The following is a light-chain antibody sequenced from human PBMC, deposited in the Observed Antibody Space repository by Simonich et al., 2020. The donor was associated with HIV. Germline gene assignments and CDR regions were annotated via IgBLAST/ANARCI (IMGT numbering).Light chain of an antibody. CDR3: QQYNNWPSPFT. CDR1: QSISSN. J-gene: IGKJ3*01. CDR2: GAS. V-gene: IGKV3-15*01. Sequence: EIVITQSPATLSVSPGERATLSCRTSQSISSNLAWYQRKPGQAPRLLIYGASNRATAIPARFSGSGCGTEFTLTISSMQSEDFAVYYCQQYNNWPSPFTFGPGTKVDIK.